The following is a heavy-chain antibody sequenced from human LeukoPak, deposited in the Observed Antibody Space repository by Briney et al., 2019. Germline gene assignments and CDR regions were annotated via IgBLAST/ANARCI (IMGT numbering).Heavy chain of an antibody. D-gene: IGHD5/OR15-5a*01. CDR2: ISYDGSNK. Sequence: PGGSLRLSCAASGFTFSSYGMHWVRQAPGKGLEWVAVISYDGSNKYYADSVKGRFTISRDNSKNTLCLQMNSLRAEDTAVYYCANKKMGRSTAFDIWGQGTMVTVSS. CDR3: ANKKMGRSTAFDI. V-gene: IGHV3-30*18. J-gene: IGHJ3*02. CDR1: GFTFSSYG.